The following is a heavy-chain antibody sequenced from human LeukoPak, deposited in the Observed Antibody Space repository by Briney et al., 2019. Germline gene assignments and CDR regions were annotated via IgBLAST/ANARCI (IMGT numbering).Heavy chain of an antibody. CDR1: GFTFDDYG. V-gene: IGHV3-20*04. Sequence: GGSLRLSCAASGFTFDDYGMSWVRQAPGKGLEWVSGINWNGGSTGYADSVKGRFTISRDNAKNSLYLQMNSLRAEDTALYYCARSGSGWYQTNFDYRGQGTLVTVSS. D-gene: IGHD6-19*01. CDR2: INWNGGST. J-gene: IGHJ4*02. CDR3: ARSGSGWYQTNFDY.